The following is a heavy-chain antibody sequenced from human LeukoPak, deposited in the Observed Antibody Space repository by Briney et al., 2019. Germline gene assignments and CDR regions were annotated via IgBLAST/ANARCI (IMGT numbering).Heavy chain of an antibody. D-gene: IGHD6-6*01. J-gene: IGHJ4*02. Sequence: SETLSLTCTVSGGSISSYYWSWIRQPAGKGLEWIGRIYTNGSTNYNPSLKSRVTMSVDTSKNQVSLKLSSVTAADTAVYYCARGWDSSSYGGFDYWGQGTLVTVSS. CDR2: IYTNGST. V-gene: IGHV4-4*07. CDR1: GGSISSYY. CDR3: ARGWDSSSYGGFDY.